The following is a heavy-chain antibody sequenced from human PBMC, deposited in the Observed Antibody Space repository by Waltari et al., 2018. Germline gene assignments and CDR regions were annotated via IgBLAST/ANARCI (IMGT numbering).Heavy chain of an antibody. Sequence: QVQLVQSGAEVKKPGSSVKVSCKASGGTFSSYAISWVRQAPGQGLGWMGGIIPIFGTANYAQKFQGRVTITADESTSTAYMELSSLRSEDTAVYYCARGGTIFGVVIDAFDIWGQGTMVTVSS. CDR2: IIPIFGTA. V-gene: IGHV1-69*01. CDR1: GGTFSSYA. J-gene: IGHJ3*02. CDR3: ARGGTIFGVVIDAFDI. D-gene: IGHD3-3*01.